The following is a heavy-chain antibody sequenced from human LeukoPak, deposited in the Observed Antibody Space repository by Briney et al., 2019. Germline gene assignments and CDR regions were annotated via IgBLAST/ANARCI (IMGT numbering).Heavy chain of an antibody. CDR3: AREVYSSGWKNLDY. CDR1: GYTFTGYY. D-gene: IGHD6-19*01. J-gene: IGHJ4*02. V-gene: IGHV1-2*02. Sequence: ASVKVSCKASGYTFTGYYMHWVRQAPGRELEWMGWINPNSGDTNYAQKFRGRVTMTRDTSINTAYMELSSLRSDDTAVYYCAREVYSSGWKNLDYWGQGTLVTVSS. CDR2: INPNSGDT.